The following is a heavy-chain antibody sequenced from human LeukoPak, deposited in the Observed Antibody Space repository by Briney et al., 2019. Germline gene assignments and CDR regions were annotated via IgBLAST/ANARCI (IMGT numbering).Heavy chain of an antibody. CDR1: GGSFSGYY. V-gene: IGHV4-34*01. CDR3: AGGVPGYSSGWSSRESINTYYFDY. D-gene: IGHD6-19*01. Sequence: SETLSLTCAVYGGSFSGYYWSWIRQPPGKGLEWIGEINHSGSTNYNPSLKSRVTISVDTSKNQFSLKLSSVTAADTAVYYCAGGVPGYSSGWSSRESINTYYFDYWGQGTLVTVSS. J-gene: IGHJ4*02. CDR2: INHSGST.